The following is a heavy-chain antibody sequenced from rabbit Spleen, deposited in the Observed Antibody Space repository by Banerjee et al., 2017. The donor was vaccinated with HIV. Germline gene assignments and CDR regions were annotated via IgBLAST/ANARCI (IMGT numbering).Heavy chain of an antibody. CDR3: VRGASSSGYYNL. V-gene: IGHV1S47*01. CDR1: EFDFSSYG. Sequence: EESGGDLVKPGASLTLTCTASEFDFSSYGVSWVRQAPGKGLEWIGYIDLVFGNTYYASWVNDRFTISSHNAQNTLYLQLNSLTAADTATYFCVRGASSSGYYNLWGPGTLVTVS. CDR2: IDLVFGNT. J-gene: IGHJ4*01. D-gene: IGHD1-1*01.